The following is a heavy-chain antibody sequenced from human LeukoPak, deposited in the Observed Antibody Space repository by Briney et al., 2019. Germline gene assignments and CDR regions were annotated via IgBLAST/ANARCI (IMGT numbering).Heavy chain of an antibody. D-gene: IGHD1-26*01. CDR1: GGSFSGYY. V-gene: IGHV4-34*01. CDR2: INHSGST. CDR3: ARDIRSGSYSDF. Sequence: SETLSLTCAVYGGSFSGYYWSWIRQPPGKGLEWIGEINHSGSTNYNPSLKSRVTISVDTSKNQFSLKLSSVTAADTAVYYCARDIRSGSYSDFWGQGTLVTVSS. J-gene: IGHJ4*02.